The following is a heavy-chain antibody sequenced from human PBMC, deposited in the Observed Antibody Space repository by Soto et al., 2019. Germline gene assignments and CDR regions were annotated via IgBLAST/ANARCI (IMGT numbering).Heavy chain of an antibody. CDR2: IYYSGST. Sequence: QVQLQESGPGLVKPSQTLSLTCTVSGGSISSGGYYWSWIRQHPGKGLEWIGYIYYSGSTYYNPSIQSRVTIAVDTSKNQFSLKLSSVTAADTAVYYCARVQTTVTTPPGGDYWGPGTLVTVSS. V-gene: IGHV4-31*03. D-gene: IGHD4-4*01. CDR1: GGSISSGGYY. CDR3: ARVQTTVTTPPGGDY. J-gene: IGHJ4*02.